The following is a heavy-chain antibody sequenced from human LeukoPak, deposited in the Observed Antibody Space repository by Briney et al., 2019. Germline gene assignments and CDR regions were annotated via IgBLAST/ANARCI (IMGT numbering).Heavy chain of an antibody. D-gene: IGHD3-22*01. CDR2: IWYDGSNK. CDR1: GFTFRSFG. V-gene: IGHV3-33*01. CDR3: ARSTLRDSSGLDY. Sequence: TGGSLRLSCAASGFTFRSFGMHWVRQAPGEGLEWVAVIWYDGSNKYYADSVKGRFTISKDNSKNTLYLQMNSLRAEDTAVYYCARSTLRDSSGLDYWGQGTLVTVSS. J-gene: IGHJ4*02.